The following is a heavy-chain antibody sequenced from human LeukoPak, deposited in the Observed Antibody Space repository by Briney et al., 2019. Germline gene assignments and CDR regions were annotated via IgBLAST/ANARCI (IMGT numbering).Heavy chain of an antibody. CDR2: ISGHNGDT. Sequence: ASVKVSCKASGYSFHGYDLQWLRQAPGQRLEWMRWISGHNGDTRYSQKFQDRITLTRDTSASTGYMELTSLTSEDTAVYYCARSGLYSSSWRTSDFWGQGTLVTVSS. CDR1: GYSFHGYD. V-gene: IGHV1-3*01. D-gene: IGHD6-19*01. CDR3: ARSGLYSSSWRTSDF. J-gene: IGHJ4*02.